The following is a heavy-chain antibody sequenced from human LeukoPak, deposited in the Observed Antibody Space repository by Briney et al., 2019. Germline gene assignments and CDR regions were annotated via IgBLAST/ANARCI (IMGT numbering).Heavy chain of an antibody. D-gene: IGHD5-24*01. CDR2: LNPNRGDT. Sequence: ASVRVSCKASGYTFTDYYMHWVRQAPEQGLEWMGWLNPNRGDTNNAQKFQGRVSMTRDSSISTAYMDLSDLRSDDTAVYSCARGRNIEMTTMSGGSDYWGQGTLVTVSS. CDR1: GYTFTDYY. V-gene: IGHV1-2*02. J-gene: IGHJ4*02. CDR3: ARGRNIEMTTMSGGSDY.